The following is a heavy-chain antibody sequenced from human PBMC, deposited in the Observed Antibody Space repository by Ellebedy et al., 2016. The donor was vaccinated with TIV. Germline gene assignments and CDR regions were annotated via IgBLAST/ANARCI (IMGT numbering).Heavy chain of an antibody. Sequence: GESLKISCAASGFNFNSAWMTWVRQAPGKGLEWVGRIKSKTHGGTTDYAAPVKGRFTISRDDSSNTLYLDMNSLKIEDSAVYYCTTVSGVAQNFWSWGQGTLVTVSS. CDR1: GFNFNSAW. CDR3: TTVSGVAQNFWS. V-gene: IGHV3-15*01. J-gene: IGHJ5*02. CDR2: IKSKTHGGTT. D-gene: IGHD3-10*01.